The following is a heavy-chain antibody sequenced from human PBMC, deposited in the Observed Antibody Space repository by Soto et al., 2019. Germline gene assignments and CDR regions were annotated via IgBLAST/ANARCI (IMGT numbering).Heavy chain of an antibody. CDR2: IYYSGST. Sequence: SETLSLTCTVSGGSISSYYWSWIRQPPGKGLEWIGYIYYSGSTNYNPSLKSRVTISVDTSKNQFSLKLSSVTAADTAVYYCASSPSTNYYDSSGTFDYWGQGTLVTVS. D-gene: IGHD3-22*01. V-gene: IGHV4-59*01. CDR1: GGSISSYY. CDR3: ASSPSTNYYDSSGTFDY. J-gene: IGHJ4*02.